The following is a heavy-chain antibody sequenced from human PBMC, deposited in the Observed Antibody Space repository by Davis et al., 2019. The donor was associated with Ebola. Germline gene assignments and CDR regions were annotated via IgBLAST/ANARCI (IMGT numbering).Heavy chain of an antibody. CDR3: VAEDIVVVVAATIDAFDI. CDR2: ISSNGGST. J-gene: IGHJ3*02. V-gene: IGHV3-64D*08. D-gene: IGHD2-15*01. CDR1: GFTFSSYA. Sequence: PGGSLTLSCSASGFTFSSYAMHWVRQAPGKGLEYVSAISSNGGSTYYADSVKGRFTISRDNSKNTLYLQMSSLRAEDTAVYYCVAEDIVVVVAATIDAFDIWGQGTMVTVSS.